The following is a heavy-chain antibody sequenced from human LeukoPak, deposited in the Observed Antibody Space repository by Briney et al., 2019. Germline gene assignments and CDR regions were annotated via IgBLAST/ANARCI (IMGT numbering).Heavy chain of an antibody. V-gene: IGHV4-59*12. CDR2: IYYSGST. Sequence: SETLSLTCTVSGGSISSYYWTWIRQPPGKGLEWIGYIYYSGSTYYNPSLKSRVTISVDTSKNQFSLKLSSVTAADTAVYYCARDIVVVTAMPTAFDIWGQGTMVTVSS. CDR3: ARDIVVVTAMPTAFDI. CDR1: GGSISSYY. D-gene: IGHD2-21*02. J-gene: IGHJ3*02.